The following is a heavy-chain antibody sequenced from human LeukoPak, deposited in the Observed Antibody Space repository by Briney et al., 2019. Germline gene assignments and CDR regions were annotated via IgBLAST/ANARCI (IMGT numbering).Heavy chain of an antibody. Sequence: PGGSLRLSCAASGFTFSSYAMSWVRQAPGKGLEWVSAISGSGGSTYYADSVKGRFTISRDNSKNTLYLQMNSLRAEDTAVYYCAKVDHRDYYGSGSYGLGAFDIWGQGTMVTVPS. CDR3: AKVDHRDYYGSGSYGLGAFDI. CDR2: ISGSGGST. V-gene: IGHV3-23*01. D-gene: IGHD3-10*01. J-gene: IGHJ3*02. CDR1: GFTFSSYA.